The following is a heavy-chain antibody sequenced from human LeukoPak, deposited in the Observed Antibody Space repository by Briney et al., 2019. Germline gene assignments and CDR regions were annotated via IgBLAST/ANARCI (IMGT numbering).Heavy chain of an antibody. V-gene: IGHV1-69*01. Sequence: SVKVSFQSSVGTFSRYANSWVRQAPGQGLEWMGGIIPIFGKANYAQKFQGRVTITADESTSTAYMELSTLRTEDTAVYYCAREIEGYSSSWYFDYWGQGTLVTVSS. CDR1: VGTFSRYA. J-gene: IGHJ4*02. CDR2: IIPIFGKA. D-gene: IGHD6-13*01. CDR3: AREIEGYSSSWYFDY.